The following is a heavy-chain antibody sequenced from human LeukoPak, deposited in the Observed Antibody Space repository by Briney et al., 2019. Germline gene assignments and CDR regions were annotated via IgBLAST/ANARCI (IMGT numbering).Heavy chain of an antibody. D-gene: IGHD3-10*02. CDR1: GFTFSSYE. CDR3: AELGITMIGGV. CDR2: ISTSGSTI. V-gene: IGHV3-48*03. J-gene: IGHJ6*04. Sequence: GGSLRLSCAASGFTFSSYEMNWVRQAPGKGLEWVSYISTSGSTIYYADSVKGRFTISRDNAKNTLYLQMNSLRAEDTAVYYCAELGITMIGGVWGKGTTVTISS.